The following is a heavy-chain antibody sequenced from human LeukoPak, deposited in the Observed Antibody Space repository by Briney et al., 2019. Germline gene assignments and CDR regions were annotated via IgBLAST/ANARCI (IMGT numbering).Heavy chain of an antibody. V-gene: IGHV1-46*01. CDR2: INPSGGST. Sequence: VASXKVSCKASGYTFTNYYVHWVRQAPGQGLEWMGVINPSGGSTNYAQKFQGRVTMTRDTSTSTVYMELSSLRSEDTAVYYCARDSTVTTFRGCVDPWGQGTLVTVSS. CDR3: ARDSTVTTFRGCVDP. J-gene: IGHJ5*02. D-gene: IGHD4-17*01. CDR1: GYTFTNYY.